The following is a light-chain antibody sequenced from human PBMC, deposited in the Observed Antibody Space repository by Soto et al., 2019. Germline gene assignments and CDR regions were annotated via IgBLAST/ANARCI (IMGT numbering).Light chain of an antibody. V-gene: IGKV1-39*01. Sequence: DIQMTQSPSSLSASVGDRVTITCRASQSISSYLNWYQQKPGKAPKLLIYAASSLQSGVPSRFSGSGSGTDFTLTISSPQPEDFATYYCQQYNSYSTFGQGTKVDIK. CDR1: QSISSY. CDR2: AAS. J-gene: IGKJ1*01. CDR3: QQYNSYST.